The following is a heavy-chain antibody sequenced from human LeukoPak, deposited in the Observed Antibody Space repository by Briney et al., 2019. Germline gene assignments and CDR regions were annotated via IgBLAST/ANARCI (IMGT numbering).Heavy chain of an antibody. CDR1: GFTVSSYW. Sequence: GGSLRLSCAASGFTVSSYWMSWVRQAPGKGLEWVANIRQDGSEKYYVDSVKGRFTISRDNAKNSLYLQMNSLRAEDTAVYYCARPPLRGGSGYYYMDVWGKGTTVTVSS. CDR3: ARPPLRGGSGYYYMDV. D-gene: IGHD3-10*01. V-gene: IGHV3-7*01. CDR2: IRQDGSEK. J-gene: IGHJ6*03.